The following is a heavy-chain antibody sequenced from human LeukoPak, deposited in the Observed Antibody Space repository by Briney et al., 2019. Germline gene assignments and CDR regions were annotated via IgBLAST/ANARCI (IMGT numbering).Heavy chain of an antibody. CDR2: ISSSSSYI. CDR3: AKAQDIVVVPAAMDY. V-gene: IGHV3-21*01. CDR1: GFTISSYS. J-gene: IGHJ4*02. Sequence: GGSLRLSCAASGFTISSYSMNWVRQAPGKGLEWVSSISSSSSYIYYADSVKGRFTISRDNAKNSLYLQMNSLRAEDTAVYYCAKAQDIVVVPAAMDYWGQGTLVTVSS. D-gene: IGHD2-2*01.